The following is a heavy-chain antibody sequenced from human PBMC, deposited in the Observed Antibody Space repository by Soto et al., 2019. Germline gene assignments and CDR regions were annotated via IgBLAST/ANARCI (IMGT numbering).Heavy chain of an antibody. V-gene: IGHV4-31*03. Sequence: SETLSLTCTVSGGSIRSGGYYWSWVRQNPRKGLEWIGNIYYSGNTYYNPSLKSRLTIPVDTSKNQFSLNLSSVTAADTAVYYCARDRLMATAGTARHYFGLDVWGQGTTVTVSS. CDR3: ARDRLMATAGTARHYFGLDV. CDR1: GGSIRSGGYY. D-gene: IGHD5-18*01. J-gene: IGHJ6*02. CDR2: IYYSGNT.